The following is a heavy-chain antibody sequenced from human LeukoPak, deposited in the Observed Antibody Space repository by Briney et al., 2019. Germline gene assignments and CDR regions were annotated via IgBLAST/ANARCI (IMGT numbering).Heavy chain of an antibody. D-gene: IGHD2-15*01. J-gene: IGHJ6*03. Sequence: GGSLRLSCAASGFTVSSNYMSWVRQAPGKGLEWVSVIYSGGSTYYADSVKGRFTISRDNSKNTLYLQMNSLRAEDTAIYYCAKNGDRGAYCTGGTCYPYFYYYMDVWGKGTTVTI. CDR1: GFTVSSNY. V-gene: IGHV3-66*01. CDR2: IYSGGST. CDR3: AKNGDRGAYCTGGTCYPYFYYYMDV.